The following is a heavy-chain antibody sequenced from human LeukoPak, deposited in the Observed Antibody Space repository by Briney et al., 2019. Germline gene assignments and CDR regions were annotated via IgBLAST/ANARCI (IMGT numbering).Heavy chain of an antibody. J-gene: IGHJ1*01. Sequence: EASVKVSCKASGCTFTSYDINWVRQATGQGLEWMGWMNPNSGNTGYAQKFQGRVTITRNTSISTAYMELSSLRSEDTAVYYCARGRYSSSWPPYFQHWGQGTLVTVSS. D-gene: IGHD6-13*01. CDR3: ARGRYSSSWPPYFQH. CDR1: GCTFTSYD. CDR2: MNPNSGNT. V-gene: IGHV1-8*03.